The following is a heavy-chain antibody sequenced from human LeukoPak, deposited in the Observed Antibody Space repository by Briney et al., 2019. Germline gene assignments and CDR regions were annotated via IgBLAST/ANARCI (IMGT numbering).Heavy chain of an antibody. CDR2: ISAYNGNT. CDR3: ARTKKYGSSWFDP. CDR1: GYTFTSYG. Sequence: GASVKVSCKTSGYTFTSYGISWVRQAPGQGLEWMGWISAYNGNTNYAQKLQGRVTMTTDTSTSTAYMELRSLTSDDTAVYYCARTKKYGSSWFDPWGQGTLVTVSS. J-gene: IGHJ5*02. D-gene: IGHD3-10*01. V-gene: IGHV1-18*01.